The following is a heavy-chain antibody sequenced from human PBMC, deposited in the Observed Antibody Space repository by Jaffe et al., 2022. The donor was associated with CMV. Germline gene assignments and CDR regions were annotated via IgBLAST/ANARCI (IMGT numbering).Heavy chain of an antibody. Sequence: QVQLVQSGAEVKKPGASVKVSCKASGYTFTKYAMHWVRQAPGQRLEWMGWINVGKGKTKYSEKIQGRVTITRDTSASTAYMELSSLRSEDTAVFYCARESAGGGSYLGYWGQGTLVTVSS. CDR3: ARESAGGGSYLGY. CDR2: INVGKGKT. CDR1: GYTFTKYA. D-gene: IGHD1-26*01. V-gene: IGHV1-3*01. J-gene: IGHJ4*02.